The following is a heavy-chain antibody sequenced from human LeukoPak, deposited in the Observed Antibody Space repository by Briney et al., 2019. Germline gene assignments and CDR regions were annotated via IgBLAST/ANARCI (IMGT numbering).Heavy chain of an antibody. D-gene: IGHD3-22*01. Sequence: GGSLRLSCTASGFTFGAYAMSWVRQAPGKGLEWVGFIRSKAYGGTTEYAASVRDRFTISRDDSKSIAYLQMNSLKTEDTAVYYCARGWQGMWLFDQWGQGTLVTVAS. CDR3: ARGWQGMWLFDQ. J-gene: IGHJ4*02. V-gene: IGHV3-49*04. CDR2: IRSKAYGGTT. CDR1: GFTFGAYA.